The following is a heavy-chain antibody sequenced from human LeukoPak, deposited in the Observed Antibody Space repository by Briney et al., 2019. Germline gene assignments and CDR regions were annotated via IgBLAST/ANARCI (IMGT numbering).Heavy chain of an antibody. D-gene: IGHD4-23*01. CDR3: ARGRPHGNDY. J-gene: IGHJ4*02. CDR2: IASDGSST. Sequence: PGGSLRLSCAASGFTFSSYWMNWVRQAPGKGLVWVSRIASDGSSTTYADSVKGRFSISRDNAKNTLYQQMNSLRVEDTAVYYCARGRPHGNDYWGQGTLVTVPS. CDR1: GFTFSSYW. V-gene: IGHV3-74*01.